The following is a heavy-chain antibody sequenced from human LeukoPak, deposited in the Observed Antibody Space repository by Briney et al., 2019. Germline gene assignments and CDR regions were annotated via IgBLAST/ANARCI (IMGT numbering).Heavy chain of an antibody. CDR2: IYYSGTT. Sequence: SETLSLTCTVSGGSMSNYYWSWIRQPPGKGLEWIAYIYYSGTTNYNPSLKSRVTISIDTSKNQFSLRLNSVTAADTAVYYCARDHPDAFDIWGQGTMVTVSS. CDR1: GGSMSNYY. CDR3: ARDHPDAFDI. J-gene: IGHJ3*02. V-gene: IGHV4-59*01.